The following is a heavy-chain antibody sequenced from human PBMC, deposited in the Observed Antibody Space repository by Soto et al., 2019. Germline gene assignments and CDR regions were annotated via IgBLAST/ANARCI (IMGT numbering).Heavy chain of an antibody. D-gene: IGHD3-3*01. Sequence: EVQLLESGGGLVQRGGSRRLSCVVSGFTFSSFAMTWVRQAPGRGLEWVAGISGSGGSTYYADHVKGRFSISRDNSKDTLNLHTNSLRVEDTAVYYCAKLGDYDFWSGTEINAIDLWGQGTLLTVSS. J-gene: IGHJ3*01. CDR2: ISGSGGST. CDR1: GFTFSSFA. CDR3: AKLGDYDFWSGTEINAIDL. V-gene: IGHV3-23*01.